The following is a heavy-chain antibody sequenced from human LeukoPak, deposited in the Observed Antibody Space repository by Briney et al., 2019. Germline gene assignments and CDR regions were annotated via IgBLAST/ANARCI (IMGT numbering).Heavy chain of an antibody. Sequence: PGGSLRLSCAASGFTFSSHWMSWVRQVAGKGLEWVANIREDGSEKYYVDSVKGRFTISRDNAKDSLFLQMNSLRAEDTAVYYCARGGSNWYFDYWGQGTLVTVSS. D-gene: IGHD4-11*01. CDR3: ARGGSNWYFDY. V-gene: IGHV3-7*01. J-gene: IGHJ4*02. CDR2: IREDGSEK. CDR1: GFTFSSHW.